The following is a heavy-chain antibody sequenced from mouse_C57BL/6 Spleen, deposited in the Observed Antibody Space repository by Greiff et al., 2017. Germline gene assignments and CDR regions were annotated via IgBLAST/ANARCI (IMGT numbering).Heavy chain of an antibody. V-gene: IGHV1-55*01. D-gene: IGHD1-1*01. Sequence: QVQLQQPGAELVKPGASVKMSCKASGYTFTSYWITWVKQRPGQGLEWIGDIYPGSGSTNYNEKFKSKATLTVDTPSSTAYMQLSSLTSEDSAVYYCARSGYYYGSPGDYWGQGTTLTVSS. J-gene: IGHJ2*01. CDR1: GYTFTSYW. CDR3: ARSGYYYGSPGDY. CDR2: IYPGSGST.